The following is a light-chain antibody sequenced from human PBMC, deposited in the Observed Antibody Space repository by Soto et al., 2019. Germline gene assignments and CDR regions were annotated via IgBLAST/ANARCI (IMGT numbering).Light chain of an antibody. CDR2: TDN. J-gene: IGLJ2*01. CDR3: AAWDDSLNEVV. CDR1: SSNIGSNT. V-gene: IGLV1-44*01. Sequence: QSVLTQPPSASGAPGQGVTISCSGSSSNIGSNTANWYQRLPGTAPKLLIYTDNQRPSGVPDRFSGSKSDTSASLAISGLQSDDEADYYCAAWDDSLNEVVFGGGTKVTVL.